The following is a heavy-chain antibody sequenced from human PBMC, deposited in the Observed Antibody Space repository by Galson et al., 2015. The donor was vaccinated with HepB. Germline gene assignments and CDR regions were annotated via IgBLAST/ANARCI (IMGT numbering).Heavy chain of an antibody. J-gene: IGHJ4*02. CDR3: ATYHSRSLDF. V-gene: IGHV3-7*01. CDR1: GFTFSDYY. CDR2: IKQDGSAT. D-gene: IGHD3-10*01. Sequence: SLRLSCAASGFTFSDYYMSWVRQAPGKGLEWVATIKQDGSATYYLDSVKGRFTISRDNAKNALDLQLHSLRTEDTAVYYCATYHSRSLDFRGQGTLVTVSS.